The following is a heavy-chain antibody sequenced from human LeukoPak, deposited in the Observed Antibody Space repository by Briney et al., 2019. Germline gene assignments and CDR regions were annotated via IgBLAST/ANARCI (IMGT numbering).Heavy chain of an antibody. Sequence: SVKVSCKASGGTFRNYAISWVRQAPGQGLEWMGRIIPMLGVADYAQNFQGRVTITADKSTTTAYMEVSSLRSEDTAVYYCARRGVRDGYIAAYWGQGTLVTVSS. CDR3: ARRGVRDGYIAAY. CDR2: IIPMLGVA. V-gene: IGHV1-69*04. J-gene: IGHJ4*02. D-gene: IGHD5-12*01. CDR1: GGTFRNYA.